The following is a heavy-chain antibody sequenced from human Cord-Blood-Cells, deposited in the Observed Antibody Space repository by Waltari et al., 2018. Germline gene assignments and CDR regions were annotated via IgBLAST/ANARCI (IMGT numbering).Heavy chain of an antibody. CDR2: INAGNGNT. D-gene: IGHD2-2*01. J-gene: IGHJ4*02. CDR1: GYTFTSYA. CDR3: ARGGNIVVVPAAPFDY. V-gene: IGHV1-3*01. Sequence: QVQLVQSGAEVKKPGASVKVSCKASGYTFTSYAMHWVRQAPGQRLEWMGWINAGNGNTKYSQKFQGRVTITGDTSASTAYMELSSLRSEDTAVYYCARGGNIVVVPAAPFDYWGQGTLVTVSS.